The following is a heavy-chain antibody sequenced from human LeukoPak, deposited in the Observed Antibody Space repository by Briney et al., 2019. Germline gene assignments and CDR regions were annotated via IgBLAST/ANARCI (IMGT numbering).Heavy chain of an antibody. Sequence: GASVKVSCKASGYTFTGYYMHWVRQAPGQGLEWMGWINPNSGGTNYAQKFQGRVTMTRDTSISTAYMELSRLRSDDTAVYYCARSSGGDYDFWSGYPPEYYFDYWGQGTLVTVSS. CDR3: ARSSGGDYDFWSGYPPEYYFDY. D-gene: IGHD3-3*01. J-gene: IGHJ4*02. CDR2: INPNSGGT. V-gene: IGHV1-2*02. CDR1: GYTFTGYY.